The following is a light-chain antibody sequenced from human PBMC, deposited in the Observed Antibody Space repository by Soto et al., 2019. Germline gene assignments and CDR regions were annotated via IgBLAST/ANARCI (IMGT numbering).Light chain of an antibody. CDR1: SSNIGAGYD. CDR2: ANS. J-gene: IGLJ3*02. V-gene: IGLV1-40*01. CDR3: QTYDSSLSGSL. Sequence: QSVLTQPPSVSGAPGQRVTISCTGSSSNIGAGYDVHWYQQRPGAAPKLLIHANSHRPSGVPDRFSGSRSGTSGSLAITGLQGEDEADYFCQTYDSSLSGSLFGGGTKLTVL.